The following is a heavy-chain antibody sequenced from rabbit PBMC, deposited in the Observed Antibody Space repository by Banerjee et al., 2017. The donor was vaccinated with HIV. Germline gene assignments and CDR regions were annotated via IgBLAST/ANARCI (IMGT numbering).Heavy chain of an antibody. CDR2: IGTGSSGTT. D-gene: IGHD1-1*01. CDR1: GFSFSNSYW. J-gene: IGHJ4*01. Sequence: QEQLEESGGDLVKPEGSLTLTCTASGFSFSNSYWICWVRQAPGKGLEWIGCIGTGSSGTTRYASWAKGRFTISKTSSTTVTLQMTSLTAADTATYFCAREGASSGGYNLWGPGTLVTVS. V-gene: IGHV1S45*01. CDR3: AREGASSGGYNL.